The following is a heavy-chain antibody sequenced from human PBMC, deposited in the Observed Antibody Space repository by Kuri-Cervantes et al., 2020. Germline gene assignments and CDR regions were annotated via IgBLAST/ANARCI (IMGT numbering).Heavy chain of an antibody. CDR2: IYHSGST. J-gene: IGHJ4*02. Sequence: SETLSLTCAVSGGSISSGGYSWSWIRQPPGKGLEWIGYIYHSGSTYYNPSLKSRATISVDTSKNQFSLKLSSVTAADTAVYYCAASGGRVLDYWGQGTLVTVSS. CDR3: AASGGRVLDY. CDR1: GGSISSGGYS. V-gene: IGHV4-30-2*02. D-gene: IGHD3-16*01.